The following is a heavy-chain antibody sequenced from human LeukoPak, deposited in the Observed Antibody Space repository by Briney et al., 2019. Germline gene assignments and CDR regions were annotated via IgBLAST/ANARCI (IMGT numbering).Heavy chain of an antibody. V-gene: IGHV3-30*03. CDR3: ARDGGDY. CDR1: GFSFSDSG. D-gene: IGHD3-16*01. J-gene: IGHJ4*02. Sequence: GGSLRLSCAASGFSFSDSGMNWVRQAPGKGLEWVAVISYDGSKEYYADSLKGRFTIFRDNSKNTLYLQMNSLRVEDTAIYYCARDGGDYWGQGTLVTVSS. CDR2: ISYDGSKE.